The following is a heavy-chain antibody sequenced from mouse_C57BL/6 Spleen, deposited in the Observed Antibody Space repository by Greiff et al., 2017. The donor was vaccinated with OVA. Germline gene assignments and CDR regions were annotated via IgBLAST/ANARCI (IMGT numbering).Heavy chain of an antibody. CDR2: IYPGSGNT. CDR1: GYTFTDYY. D-gene: IGHD2-4*01. CDR3: ARRGGLRRDYAMDY. Sequence: VQLQESGAELVRPGASVKLSCKASGYTFTDYYINWVKQRPGQGLEWIARIYPGSGNTYYNEKFKGKATLTAEKSSSTAYMQLSSLTSEDSAVYFCARRGGLRRDYAMDYWGQGTSVTVSS. J-gene: IGHJ4*01. V-gene: IGHV1-76*01.